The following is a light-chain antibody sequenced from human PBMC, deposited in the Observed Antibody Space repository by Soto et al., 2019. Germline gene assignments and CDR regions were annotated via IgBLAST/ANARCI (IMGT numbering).Light chain of an antibody. J-gene: IGLJ1*01. V-gene: IGLV2-14*01. CDR2: EVS. CDR1: SSDVGGYNY. CDR3: TSYTSSTTLYV. Sequence: QSALTQPASVSGSPGQSITISCTGTSSDVGGYNYVSWYQQHPGKAPKLMIYEVSHRPSGASNRFSGAKSGNTASLTISGLQAEDEADYYCTSYTSSTTLYVFGTGTKVTVL.